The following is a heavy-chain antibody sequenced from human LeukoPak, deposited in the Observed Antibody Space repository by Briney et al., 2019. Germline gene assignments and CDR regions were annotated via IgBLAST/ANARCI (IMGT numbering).Heavy chain of an antibody. CDR3: AGSSGAVAGTRGWFDP. Sequence: SETLSLTCTVSGYSISSGYYWGWIRQPPGKGLEWIGSIYHSGSTYYNPSLKSRVTISVDTSKNQFSLKLSSVTAADTAVYYCAGSSGAVAGTRGWFDPWGQGTLVTVSS. D-gene: IGHD6-19*01. J-gene: IGHJ5*02. V-gene: IGHV4-38-2*02. CDR1: GYSISSGYY. CDR2: IYHSGST.